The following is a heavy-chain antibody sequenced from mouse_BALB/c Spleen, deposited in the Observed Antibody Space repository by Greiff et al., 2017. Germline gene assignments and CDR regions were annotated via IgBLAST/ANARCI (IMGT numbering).Heavy chain of an antibody. V-gene: IGHV5-17*02. CDR2: ISSGSSTI. J-gene: IGHJ4*01. D-gene: IGHD1-1*01. CDR1: GFTFSSFG. Sequence: DVKLVESGGGLVQPGGSRKLSCAASGFTFSSFGMHWVRQAPEKGLEWVAYISSGSSTIYYADTVKGRFTISRDNPKNTLFLQMTSLRSEDTAMYYCAREGTTVAALYYYAMDYWGQGTSVTVSS. CDR3: AREGTTVAALYYYAMDY.